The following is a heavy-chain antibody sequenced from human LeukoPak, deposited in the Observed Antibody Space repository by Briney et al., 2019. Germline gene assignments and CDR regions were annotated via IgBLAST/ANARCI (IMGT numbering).Heavy chain of an antibody. CDR2: IYYRGNT. D-gene: IGHD6-13*01. Sequence: PSETLSLTCTVSGASVSSGDCYWGWIRQAPGKGPEFIGSIYYRGNTYFNPSLQSRVTMSVDASKNQFSLNLRSVTAADTAVYYCARARSYSSSWYYFDYWGQGTLVTVSS. J-gene: IGHJ4*02. V-gene: IGHV4-39*07. CDR1: GASVSSGDCY. CDR3: ARARSYSSSWYYFDY.